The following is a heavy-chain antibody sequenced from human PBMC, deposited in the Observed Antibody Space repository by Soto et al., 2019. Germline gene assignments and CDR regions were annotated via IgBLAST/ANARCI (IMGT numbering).Heavy chain of an antibody. CDR2: IYYSGST. CDR1: GGSISSSSYY. V-gene: IGHV4-39*01. D-gene: IGHD6-13*01. CDR3: ASLGVDFYSRPFDY. Sequence: PSETLSLTCTVSGGSISSSSYYWGWIRQPPGKGLEWIGSIYYSGSTYYNPSLKSRVTISVDTSKNQFSLKLSSVTAADTAVYYCASLGVDFYSRPFDYWGQGTLVTVSS. J-gene: IGHJ4*02.